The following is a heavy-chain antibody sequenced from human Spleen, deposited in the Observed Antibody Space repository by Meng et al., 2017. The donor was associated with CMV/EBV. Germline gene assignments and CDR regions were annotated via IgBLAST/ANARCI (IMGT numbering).Heavy chain of an antibody. J-gene: IGHJ6*02. CDR1: GYTFTNYY. CDR3: ARDWDCSSTSCFHRGMDV. Sequence: ASVKVSCKASGYTFTNYYMHWVRQAPGQGLEWMGIINPSGGSTSYAQKFQGRVTMTRDTSTSTVYMELSSLRSEDTAVYYCARDWDCSSTSCFHRGMDVWGQGTTVTVS. D-gene: IGHD2-2*01. CDR2: INPSGGST. V-gene: IGHV1-46*01.